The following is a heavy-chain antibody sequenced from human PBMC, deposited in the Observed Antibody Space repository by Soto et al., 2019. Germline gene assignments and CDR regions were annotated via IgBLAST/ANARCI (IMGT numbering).Heavy chain of an antibody. J-gene: IGHJ3*02. CDR1: GFTFSDYY. Sequence: QVQLVESGGGLVKPGGYLRLSCAASGFTFSDYYMSWIRQAPGKGLEWVSYISHGSTTIYYTDSVKGRFTISRDNAKNSLYLQMNSLRAEDTAVYYCARDRAYPDAFDIWGQGTMVTVSS. CDR3: ARDRAYPDAFDI. V-gene: IGHV3-11*01. CDR2: ISHGSTTI.